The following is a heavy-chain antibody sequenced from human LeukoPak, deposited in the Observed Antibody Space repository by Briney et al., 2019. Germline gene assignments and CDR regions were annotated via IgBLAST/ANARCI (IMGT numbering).Heavy chain of an antibody. CDR2: IYSGGST. Sequence: PGGSLRLSCAASGFTVSSNYMSWVRQAPGKGLEWVSVIYSGGSTYYADSVKGRFTISRDNSKNTLYLQMNSLRAEDTAVYYCARDPGVLLWFGELGHDAFDIWGQGTMVTVSS. D-gene: IGHD3-10*01. J-gene: IGHJ3*02. CDR1: GFTVSSNY. CDR3: ARDPGVLLWFGELGHDAFDI. V-gene: IGHV3-66*01.